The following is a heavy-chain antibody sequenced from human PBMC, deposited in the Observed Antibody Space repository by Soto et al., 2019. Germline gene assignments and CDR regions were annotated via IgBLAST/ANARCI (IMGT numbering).Heavy chain of an antibody. CDR2: ISGSGSST. CDR1: GFTFSTYA. CDR3: AKDIVVVPAVMDYYGMDV. J-gene: IGHJ6*02. V-gene: IGHV3-23*01. D-gene: IGHD2-2*01. Sequence: PGGSLRLSCAASGFTFSTYAMSWVRQAPGKGLEWVSAISGSGSSTYYADSVKGRFTISRDNSKNTLYLQMNSLRAEDTAVYYCAKDIVVVPAVMDYYGMDVWGQGTTVTVSS.